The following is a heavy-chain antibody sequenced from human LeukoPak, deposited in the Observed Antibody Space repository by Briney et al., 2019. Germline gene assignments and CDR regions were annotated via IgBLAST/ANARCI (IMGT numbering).Heavy chain of an antibody. CDR2: ISYDGSNK. V-gene: IGHV3-30*18. CDR1: GFTFSSYG. CDR3: AKESRGSGSFYYYYYMDV. D-gene: IGHD3-10*01. J-gene: IGHJ6*03. Sequence: GGSLRLSCAASGFTFSSYGMHWVRQAPGKGLEWVAVISYDGSNKYYADSVKGRFTISRDNSKNTLYLQMNSLRAEDTAVYYCAKESRGSGSFYYYYYMDVWGKGTTVTISS.